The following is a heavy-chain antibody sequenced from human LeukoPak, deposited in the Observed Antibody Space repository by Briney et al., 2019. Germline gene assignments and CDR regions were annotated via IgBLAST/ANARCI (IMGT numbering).Heavy chain of an antibody. Sequence: ASVEVSCKASGYTFTSYDINWVRQATRQGLECMGWMNPNSGNTGYAQKFQGRVTMTRNTSISTAYMELSSLRSEDTAVYYCARGRTTVTYNWFDPWGQGTLVTVS. CDR1: GYTFTSYD. D-gene: IGHD4-17*01. CDR2: MNPNSGNT. CDR3: ARGRTTVTYNWFDP. J-gene: IGHJ5*02. V-gene: IGHV1-8*01.